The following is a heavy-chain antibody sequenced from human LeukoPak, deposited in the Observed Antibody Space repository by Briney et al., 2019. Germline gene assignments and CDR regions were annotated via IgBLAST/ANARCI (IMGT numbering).Heavy chain of an antibody. CDR2: IYYSGST. J-gene: IGHJ4*02. V-gene: IGHV4-31*03. CDR1: GGSFSSGGYY. Sequence: SETLSLTCTVSGGSFSSGGYYWSWIRQHPGKGLEWIGYIYYSGSTYYNPSLKSRVTISVDTSKNQFSLKLSSVTAADTAVYYCARAAAAGTRYWGQGTLVTVSS. CDR3: ARAAAAGTRY. D-gene: IGHD6-13*01.